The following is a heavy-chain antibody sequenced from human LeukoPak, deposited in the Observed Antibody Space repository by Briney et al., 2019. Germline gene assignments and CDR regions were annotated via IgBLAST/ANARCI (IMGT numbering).Heavy chain of an antibody. J-gene: IGHJ5*02. V-gene: IGHV3-23*01. CDR2: ISGSGGST. CDR3: AKRMGATRWFDP. CDR1: GFTFSSYA. Sequence: AGGSLRLSCAASGFTFSSYAMSWVRQAPGKGLEWVSGISGSGGSTDYADSVKGLFTISRDNSKNTLYLQMNSLRAEDTAVYYCAKRMGATRWFDPWGQGTLVTVSS. D-gene: IGHD1-26*01.